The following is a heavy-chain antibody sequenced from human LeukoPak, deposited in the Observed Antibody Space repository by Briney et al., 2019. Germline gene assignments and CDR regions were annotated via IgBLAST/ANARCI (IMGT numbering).Heavy chain of an antibody. CDR2: IYYSGST. CDR1: GGSISSGGYY. CDR3: ARGVGVPAAIGRAFDI. V-gene: IGHV4-31*03. Sequence: SQTLSLTRTVSGGSISSGGYYWSWIRQHPGKGLEWIGYIYYSGSTYYNPSLKSRVTISVDTSKNQFSLKLSSVTAADTAVYYCARGVGVPAAIGRAFDIWGQGTMVTVSS. J-gene: IGHJ3*02. D-gene: IGHD2-2*01.